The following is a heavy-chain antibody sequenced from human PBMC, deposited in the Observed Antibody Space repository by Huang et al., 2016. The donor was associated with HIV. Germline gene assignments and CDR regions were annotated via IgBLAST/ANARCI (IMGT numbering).Heavy chain of an antibody. CDR1: GFAFSNNG. Sequence: QVLLVESGGGVVQPGKSLRLSCTAPGFAFSNNGMHWVRQARVKGLAWVAVVSFDGSQTYLADSVNDRLTMSRDNSKSTLFLQMSSLRPDDTAVYYCASAPARALSYFDNWGQGTLVTVSS. CDR3: ASAPARALSYFDN. V-gene: IGHV3-30*03. J-gene: IGHJ4*02. CDR2: VSFDGSQT. D-gene: IGHD3-10*01.